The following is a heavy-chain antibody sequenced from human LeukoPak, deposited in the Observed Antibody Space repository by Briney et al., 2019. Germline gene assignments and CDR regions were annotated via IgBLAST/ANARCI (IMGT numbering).Heavy chain of an antibody. V-gene: IGHV3-7*04. CDR1: GSTFTSYS. J-gene: IGHJ4*02. CDR3: TRVGYIDEGIDY. D-gene: IGHD5-24*01. CDR2: IKQDGSKK. Sequence: GGSLRLSCAASGSTFTSYSMTWVSQAPGKGLEWVANIKQDGSKKSYVDSVKGRFTISRDNAKNSLYLQMNSLRAEDTAIYYCTRVGYIDEGIDYWGQGTLVTVSS.